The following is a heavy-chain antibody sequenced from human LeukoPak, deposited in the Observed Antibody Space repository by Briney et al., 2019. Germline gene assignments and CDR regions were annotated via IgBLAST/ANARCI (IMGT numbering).Heavy chain of an antibody. D-gene: IGHD3-10*01. J-gene: IGHJ4*02. CDR2: ISYDGSNK. Sequence: PGGSLRLSCAASGFMFSSYGMHWVRQAPGKGLEWVAVISYDGSNKYYADSVKGRFTISRDKSKNTLYLQMNSLKVEDTAVYYCARDSYYYGSGSYLDYWGQGTLVTVSS. CDR1: GFMFSSYG. V-gene: IGHV3-30*03. CDR3: ARDSYYYGSGSYLDY.